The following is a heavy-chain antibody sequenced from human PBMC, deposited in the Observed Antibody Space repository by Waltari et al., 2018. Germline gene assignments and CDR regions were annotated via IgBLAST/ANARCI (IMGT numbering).Heavy chain of an antibody. J-gene: IGHJ4*02. V-gene: IGHV3-23*01. CDR3: ANRPSPFDWLLPHFDY. CDR2: ISGSGGRT. D-gene: IGHD3-9*01. Sequence: EVQLLESGGGLVQPGGSLRLSCAASGFTFSSYAMSWVRQAPGKGLEWVSAISGSGGRTYYADSVKGRFTISRDNSKNTLYLQMNSLRAEDTAVYYCANRPSPFDWLLPHFDYWGQGTLVTVSS. CDR1: GFTFSSYA.